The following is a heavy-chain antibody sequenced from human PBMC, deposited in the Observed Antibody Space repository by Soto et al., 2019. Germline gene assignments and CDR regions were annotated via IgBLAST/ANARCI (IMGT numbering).Heavy chain of an antibody. Sequence: QVQLQESGPGLVKPSETLSLTCTVSGGYISRYYWSWIRQPPGKGLEWIGYMYNTGSTVYNPPFKSRVTISVDTSKNQFSLKLNSVTAADTAVYYCARDLWGYCGTDCYPLDVWGQGTTVTVSS. CDR3: ARDLWGYCGTDCYPLDV. J-gene: IGHJ6*02. D-gene: IGHD2-21*02. CDR2: MYNTGST. V-gene: IGHV4-59*01. CDR1: GGYISRYY.